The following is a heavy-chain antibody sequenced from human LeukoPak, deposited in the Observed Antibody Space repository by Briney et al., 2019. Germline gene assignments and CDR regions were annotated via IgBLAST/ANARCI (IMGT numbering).Heavy chain of an antibody. CDR3: AKDLGVWGSLVCHY. Sequence: GGSLRLSCAASGFTFDDYAMHWVRQAPGKGLEWVSLISGDDGSTYYADSVKGRFTISRDNSKNSLYPQMNSLRTEDTALYYCAKDLGVWGSLVCHYWGQGTLVTVSS. CDR1: GFTFDDYA. V-gene: IGHV3-43*02. D-gene: IGHD3-16*01. CDR2: ISGDDGST. J-gene: IGHJ4*02.